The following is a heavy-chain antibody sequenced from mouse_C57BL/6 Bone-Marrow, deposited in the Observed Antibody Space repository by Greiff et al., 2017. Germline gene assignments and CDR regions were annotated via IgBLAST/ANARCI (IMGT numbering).Heavy chain of an antibody. V-gene: IGHV14-4*01. J-gene: IGHJ3*01. CDR1: GFNIKDDC. D-gene: IGHD1-1*01. Sequence: VQLQQSGAELVRPGASVKLSCTASGFNIKDDCMHWVKQRPEQGLEWIGWIDPENGDTEYASKFQGKATVTADTSSNTAYLQLSSLTSADTAVYNCTCCGSGADWGQGTLVTVSA. CDR3: TCCGSGAD. CDR2: IDPENGDT.